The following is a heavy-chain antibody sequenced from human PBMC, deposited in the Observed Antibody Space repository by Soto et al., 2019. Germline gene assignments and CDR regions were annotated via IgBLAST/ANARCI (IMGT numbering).Heavy chain of an antibody. D-gene: IGHD6-13*01. CDR2: INSDGSST. Sequence: GGSLRLSCAASGFTFSSYWMHWVRQAPGKGLVWVSRINSDGSSTSYADSVKGRFTISRDNAKNTLYLQMNSLRAEDTAVYYCARVTGYSSSWYYFDYWGQGTLVTVSS. CDR1: GFTFSSYW. V-gene: IGHV3-74*01. CDR3: ARVTGYSSSWYYFDY. J-gene: IGHJ4*02.